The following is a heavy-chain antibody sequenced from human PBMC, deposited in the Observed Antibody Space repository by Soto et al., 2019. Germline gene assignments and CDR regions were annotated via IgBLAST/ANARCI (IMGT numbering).Heavy chain of an antibody. CDR2: IYPDDSDI. CDR1: GYRFTNYW. V-gene: IGHV5-51*01. CDR3: ARWAEGVTTPHFDY. D-gene: IGHD4-17*01. Sequence: PGESLKISCKGSGYRFTNYWIGWVRQMPGKGLEWMGIIYPDDSDIRYSPSFQGQVTISADKSISTAYLQWSSLKASDTAMYYCARWAEGVTTPHFDYWGQGTLVTVS. J-gene: IGHJ4*01.